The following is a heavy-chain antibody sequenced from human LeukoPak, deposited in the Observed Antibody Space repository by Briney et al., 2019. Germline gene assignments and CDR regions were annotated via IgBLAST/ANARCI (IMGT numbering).Heavy chain of an antibody. CDR1: GYTFTSYG. D-gene: IGHD3-3*01. Sequence: ASVKVSCKASGYTFTSYGITWVRQAPGQGLEWMGWISAYNGNTNYAQKLQGRVTMTTDTSTTTAYMELRSLRSDDTAVYYCARGDYDFWSGPHYYYYMDVWGKGTTVTVSS. CDR3: ARGDYDFWSGPHYYYYMDV. J-gene: IGHJ6*03. V-gene: IGHV1-18*01. CDR2: ISAYNGNT.